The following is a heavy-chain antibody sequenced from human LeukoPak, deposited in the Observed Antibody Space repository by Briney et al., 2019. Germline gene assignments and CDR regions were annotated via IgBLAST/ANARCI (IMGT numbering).Heavy chain of an antibody. D-gene: IGHD3-22*01. CDR3: TREDRPFCPFAY. CDR1: GGSIDITNY. CDR2: ISHDGTT. V-gene: IGHV4-4*03. Sequence: PGTLSLTCGVSGGSIDITNYWSWVRQAPGKGLEWIGEISHDGTTNYNPSLWSRVAMSLDRANNQFSLSLTSVTAADTAVYYCTREDRPFCPFAYWGQGVLVTVSS. J-gene: IGHJ4*02.